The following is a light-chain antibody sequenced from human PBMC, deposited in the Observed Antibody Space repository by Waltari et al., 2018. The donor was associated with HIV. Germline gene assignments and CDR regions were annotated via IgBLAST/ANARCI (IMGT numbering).Light chain of an antibody. J-gene: IGLJ2*01. Sequence: QSALTQPASVSGSPGQSITLSCTETSSGVGNYNLVSWYQQYTGKAPKLLIYEVPKRPSGVSSRFSGSKSGNTASLTISGLQAEDEADYYCQSYDSSLSGFVVFGGGTKVTVL. CDR3: QSYDSSLSGFVV. V-gene: IGLV2-23*02. CDR2: EVP. CDR1: SSGVGNYNL.